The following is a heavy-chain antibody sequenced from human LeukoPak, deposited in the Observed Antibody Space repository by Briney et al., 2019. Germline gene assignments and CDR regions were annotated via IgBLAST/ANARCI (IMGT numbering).Heavy chain of an antibody. J-gene: IGHJ4*02. CDR3: ASSRAAWIQLWPTIDY. Sequence: SETLSLTCAVSGGSISTDMNYWGWIRQAPGKTLQWLGSIHHTGTTFYNPSLKSRVTTSISTSKSQFSLNLSSVTAADTAVYYCASSRAAWIQLWPTIDYWGQGTLVTVSS. V-gene: IGHV4-39*01. D-gene: IGHD5-18*01. CDR1: GGSISTDMNY. CDR2: IHHTGTT.